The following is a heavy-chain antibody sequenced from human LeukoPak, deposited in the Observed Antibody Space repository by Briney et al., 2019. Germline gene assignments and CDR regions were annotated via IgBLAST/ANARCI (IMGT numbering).Heavy chain of an antibody. CDR3: ASPYYDSSGEHFQH. Sequence: GASVKVSCRASGGTCSSYAISWVRQAPGQGLEWMGRIIPILGIANYAQKFQGRVTITADKSTSTAYMELSSLRSEDTAVYYCASPYYDSSGEHFQHWGQGTLVTVSS. V-gene: IGHV1-69*04. CDR1: GGTCSSYA. D-gene: IGHD3-22*01. CDR2: IIPILGIA. J-gene: IGHJ1*01.